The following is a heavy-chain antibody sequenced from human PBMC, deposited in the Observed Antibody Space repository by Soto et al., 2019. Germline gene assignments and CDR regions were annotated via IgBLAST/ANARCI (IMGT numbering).Heavy chain of an antibody. CDR3: ARDGPIAELFAY. V-gene: IGHV3-30-3*01. D-gene: IGHD1-7*01. CDR2: ISYDGSNK. J-gene: IGHJ4*02. Sequence: PGESLKISCAASGFTFSSYAMHWVRQAPGKGLEWVAVISYDGSNKYYADSVKGRFTISRDNSKNTLYLQMNSLRAEDTAVYYCARDGPIAELFAYRAQGTLVPVSS. CDR1: GFTFSSYA.